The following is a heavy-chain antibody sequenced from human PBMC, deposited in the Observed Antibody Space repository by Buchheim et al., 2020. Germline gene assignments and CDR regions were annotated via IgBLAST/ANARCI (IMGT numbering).Heavy chain of an antibody. D-gene: IGHD3-16*01. CDR1: GFTFRTYG. CDR2: ISYDGNNK. Sequence: QVQPVESGGGVVQPGRSLRLSCVVSGFTFRTYGMYWVRQAPGKGLEWLAVISYDGNNKYYADSVKGRFTISRDNSKNTLYLQIHSLRADDTAVYYCAKDWANSGMDVWGQGTT. CDR3: AKDWANSGMDV. J-gene: IGHJ6*02. V-gene: IGHV3-30*18.